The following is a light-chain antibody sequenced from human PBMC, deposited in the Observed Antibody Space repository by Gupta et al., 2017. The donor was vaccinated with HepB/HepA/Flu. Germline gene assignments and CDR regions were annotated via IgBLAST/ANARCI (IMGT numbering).Light chain of an antibody. CDR2: AAS. Sequence: IQMTKSPASLSASLGDRVTSTCRARHDVGTYLAWYRQKPGKVPEVLIFAASTLQSGVPSRFSGSGSGTYFTLTIINLQPDDLATYYCQNYNSVPFTFGPGTTLDLK. V-gene: IGKV1-27*01. CDR1: HDVGTY. CDR3: QNYNSVPFT. J-gene: IGKJ3*01.